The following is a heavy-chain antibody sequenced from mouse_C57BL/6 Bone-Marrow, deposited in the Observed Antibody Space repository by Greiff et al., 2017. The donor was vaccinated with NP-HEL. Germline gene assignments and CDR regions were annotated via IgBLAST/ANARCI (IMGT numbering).Heavy chain of an antibody. Sequence: EVHLVESGPGLVKPSQSLSLTCSVTGYSITSGYYWNWIRQFPGNKLEWMGYISYDGSNNYNPSLKNRISITRDTSKNQFFLKLNSVTTEDTATYYCARSFYYYGSSRPWFAYWGQGTLVTVSA. J-gene: IGHJ3*01. CDR3: ARSFYYYGSSRPWFAY. D-gene: IGHD1-1*01. CDR1: GYSITSGYY. V-gene: IGHV3-6*01. CDR2: ISYDGSN.